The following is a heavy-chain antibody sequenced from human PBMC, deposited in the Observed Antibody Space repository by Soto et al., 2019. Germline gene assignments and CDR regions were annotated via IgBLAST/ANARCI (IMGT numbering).Heavy chain of an antibody. V-gene: IGHV3-30*18. J-gene: IGHJ4*02. CDR2: ISYDGSNK. CDR3: AKDVGRWLQSNYYDY. D-gene: IGHD5-12*01. CDR1: GFTFSSYG. Sequence: GSLRLSCAASGFTFSSYGMHWVRQAPGNGLEWVAVISYDGSNKYYADSVKGRFTISRDNSKNTLYLQMNSLRAEDTAVYYCAKDVGRWLQSNYYDYWGQGTLVTVSS.